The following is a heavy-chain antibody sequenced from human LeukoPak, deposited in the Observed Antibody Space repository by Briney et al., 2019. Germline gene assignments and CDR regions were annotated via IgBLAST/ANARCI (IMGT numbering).Heavy chain of an antibody. V-gene: IGHV4-59*08. J-gene: IGHJ6*03. Sequence: SETLSHTCTVSGGSISSYYWSWIRQPPGKGLEWIGYIYYSGSTNYNPSLKSRVTISVDTSKNQFSLKLSSVTAADTAVYYCARSTNLSGYYSDYYYYYYMDVWGKGTTVTVSS. CDR2: IYYSGST. D-gene: IGHD3-3*01. CDR1: GGSISSYY. CDR3: ARSTNLSGYYSDYYYYYYMDV.